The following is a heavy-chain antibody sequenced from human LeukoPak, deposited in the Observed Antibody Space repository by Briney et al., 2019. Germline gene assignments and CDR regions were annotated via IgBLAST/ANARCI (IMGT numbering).Heavy chain of an antibody. Sequence: PSETLPLTCAVYGGSFSGYYWSWIRQPPGKGLEWIGEINHSGSTNYNPSLKSRVTISVDTSKNQFSLKLSSVTAADTAVYYCARASIVVPAAILGTYFDYWGQGTLVTVSS. CDR1: GGSFSGYY. CDR2: INHSGST. CDR3: ARASIVVPAAILGTYFDY. V-gene: IGHV4-34*01. J-gene: IGHJ4*02. D-gene: IGHD2-2*02.